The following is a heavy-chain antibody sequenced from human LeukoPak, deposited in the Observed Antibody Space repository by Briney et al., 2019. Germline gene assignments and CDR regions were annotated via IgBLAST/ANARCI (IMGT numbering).Heavy chain of an antibody. CDR2: ISSSSSYI. CDR1: GFTFSTYS. Sequence: GGSLRLSCAASGFTFSTYSMNWVRQAPGKGLEWVSSISSSSSYIYYADSAKGRFTISRDNAKNSLFLQMNSLRAEDTAVYYCARISPQGIAVAGVDYWGQGTLVTVSS. V-gene: IGHV3-21*01. CDR3: ARISPQGIAVAGVDY. J-gene: IGHJ4*02. D-gene: IGHD6-19*01.